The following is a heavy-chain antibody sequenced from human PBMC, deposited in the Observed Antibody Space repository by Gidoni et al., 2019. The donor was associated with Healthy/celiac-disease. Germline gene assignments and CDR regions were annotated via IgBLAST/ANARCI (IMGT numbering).Heavy chain of an antibody. D-gene: IGHD6-13*01. CDR2: ISAYNGNT. V-gene: IGHV1-18*01. J-gene: IGHJ6*03. Sequence: QVQLVQSGAEVKKPGASVKVSCKDAGHTLTSYGISWVRQAPGQGLEWMGWISAYNGNTNYAQKLQGRVTMTTDTSTSTAYMELRSLRSDDTAVYYCARVGYSSSWYDLHYYYYMDVWGKGTTVTVSS. CDR1: GHTLTSYG. CDR3: ARVGYSSSWYDLHYYYYMDV.